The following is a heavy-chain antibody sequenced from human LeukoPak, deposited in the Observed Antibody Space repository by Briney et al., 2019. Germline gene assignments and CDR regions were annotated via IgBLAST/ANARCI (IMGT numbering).Heavy chain of an antibody. CDR1: GYTLTELS. Sequence: ASVKVSCKVSGYTLTELSMHWVRQAPGKGLEWMGGFDPEDGETIYAQKFQGRVTMTEGTSTDTAYMELSSLRSEDTAVYYCATAPYQLPGLAVYYYGMDVWGQGTTVTVSS. CDR2: FDPEDGET. D-gene: IGHD2-2*01. CDR3: ATAPYQLPGLAVYYYGMDV. J-gene: IGHJ6*02. V-gene: IGHV1-24*01.